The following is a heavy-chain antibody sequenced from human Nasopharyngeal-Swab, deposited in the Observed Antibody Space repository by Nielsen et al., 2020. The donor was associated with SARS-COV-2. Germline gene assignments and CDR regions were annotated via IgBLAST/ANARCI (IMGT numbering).Heavy chain of an antibody. Sequence: GSLRLSCPVSGVSITSQYWSWIRQPPGKGLEWIGYISQNSGTSYNPSLKSRVTIFMDTSKNQFSLRLTSVTAADTAVYYCAKEGATGWFDPCGQGTLVTVSS. J-gene: IGHJ5*02. CDR3: AKEGATGWFDP. V-gene: IGHV4-59*11. CDR1: GVSITSQY. CDR2: ISQNSGT.